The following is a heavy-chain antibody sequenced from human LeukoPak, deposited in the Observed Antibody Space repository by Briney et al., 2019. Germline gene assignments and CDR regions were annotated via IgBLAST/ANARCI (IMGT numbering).Heavy chain of an antibody. Sequence: GGSLRLSCAASGFTFSSYGMHWVRQAPGKGLEGGGVISYDGSNKYYADSVKGRFTISRDNSKNTLYLQMNSLRAEDTAVYYCAKGQADYGDYHDAFDIWGQGTMVTVSS. V-gene: IGHV3-30*18. CDR2: ISYDGSNK. CDR1: GFTFSSYG. CDR3: AKGQADYGDYHDAFDI. J-gene: IGHJ3*02. D-gene: IGHD4-17*01.